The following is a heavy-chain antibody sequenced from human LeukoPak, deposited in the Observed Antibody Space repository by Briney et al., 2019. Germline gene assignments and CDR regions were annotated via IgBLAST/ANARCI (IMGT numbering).Heavy chain of an antibody. CDR2: IHYSGTI. CDR1: GASISAYY. V-gene: IGHV4-59*01. Sequence: ASETLSLTCSVSGASISAYYWSWIRQPPGKGLEWIGYIHYSGTINYNPSLMTRVTISVDSSKNQFSLRLSSVTAADTAVYFCARGHKGLEVWGQGATVTVSS. CDR3: ARGHKGLEV. J-gene: IGHJ6*02.